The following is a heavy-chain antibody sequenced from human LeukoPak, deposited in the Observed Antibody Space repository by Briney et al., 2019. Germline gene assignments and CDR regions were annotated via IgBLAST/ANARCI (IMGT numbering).Heavy chain of an antibody. V-gene: IGHV3-9*03. CDR1: GFTFDDYA. D-gene: IGHD6-6*01. CDR2: ISWNSGSI. Sequence: GGSLRLSCAASGFTFDDYAMHWVRHAPGKGLEWVSGISWNSGSIGYADSVKGRFTISRDNAKNSLYLQMNSLRAEDMALYYCAKASSSLGGAFDIWGQGTMVTVSS. J-gene: IGHJ3*02. CDR3: AKASSSLGGAFDI.